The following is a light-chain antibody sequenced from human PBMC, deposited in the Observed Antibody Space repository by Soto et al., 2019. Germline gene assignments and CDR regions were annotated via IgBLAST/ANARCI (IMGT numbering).Light chain of an antibody. CDR1: QGVSSN. Sequence: EIVMTQSPATLSVSPGERATLSCRASQGVSSNLAWYQQKPGQAPRLLMYGASTRATGIPARFSGSGSGTEFTLTISSLQSEDFAVYYCQHYNNWPPYTFGQGTKLEIK. J-gene: IGKJ2*01. V-gene: IGKV3-15*01. CDR2: GAS. CDR3: QHYNNWPPYT.